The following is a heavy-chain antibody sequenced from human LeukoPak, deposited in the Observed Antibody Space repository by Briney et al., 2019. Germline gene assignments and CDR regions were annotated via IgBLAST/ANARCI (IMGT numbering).Heavy chain of an antibody. CDR3: ARETDSTLFDY. CDR2: ISSTGSTI. Sequence: GGSLRLSCAVSGFTFSFYEMSWVRQAPGKGLEWVSYISSTGSTIYYADSLKGRFTISRDNAKNSLYLQMNSLRAEDTAIYYCARETDSTLFDYWGQGTLVAVSS. J-gene: IGHJ4*02. D-gene: IGHD2-2*01. CDR1: GFTFSFYE. V-gene: IGHV3-48*03.